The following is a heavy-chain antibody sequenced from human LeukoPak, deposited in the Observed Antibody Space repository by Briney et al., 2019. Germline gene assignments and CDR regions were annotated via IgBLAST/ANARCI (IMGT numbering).Heavy chain of an antibody. D-gene: IGHD3-16*01. CDR3: AGGESTNYYYYYMDV. J-gene: IGHJ6*03. CDR2: IIPIFGTA. CDR1: RGTLSSYA. V-gene: IGHV1-69*05. Sequence: GASVKVSCKASRGTLSSYAISWVRQAPGQGLEWMGGIIPIFGTANYAQKFQGRVTITTDESTSTAYMELSSLRSEDTAVYYCAGGESTNYYYYYMDVWGKGTTVTVSS.